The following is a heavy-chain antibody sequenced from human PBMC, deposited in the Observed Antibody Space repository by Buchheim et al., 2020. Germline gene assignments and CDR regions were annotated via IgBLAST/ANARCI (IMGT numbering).Heavy chain of an antibody. V-gene: IGHV3-21*01. CDR3: ARGPRNIFGPYGMDV. CDR1: GFTFSSYS. D-gene: IGHD3-3*02. J-gene: IGHJ6*02. CDR2: ISSSSSYI. Sequence: EVQLVESGGGLVKPGGSLRLSCAASGFTFSSYSMNWVRQAPGKGLEWVSSISSSSSYIYYADSVKGRFTISRDNAKHSLYPQMNSLRAEDTAVYYCARGPRNIFGPYGMDVWGQGTT.